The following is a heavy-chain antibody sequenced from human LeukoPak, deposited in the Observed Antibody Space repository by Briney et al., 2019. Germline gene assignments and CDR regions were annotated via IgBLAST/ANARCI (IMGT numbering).Heavy chain of an antibody. CDR3: ARGGTRLYTSGSLDY. V-gene: IGHV4-59*01. J-gene: IGHJ4*02. CDR2: INYSGST. D-gene: IGHD6-25*01. CDR1: GDSISIYY. Sequence: PSETLSLTCSVSGDSISIYYWSWIRQPPGKGLQWIGYINYSGSTNYNPSLTSRVTVSVDTSKNQFSLELSSVTAADTAVYYCARGGTRLYTSGSLDYWGQGILVTVSS.